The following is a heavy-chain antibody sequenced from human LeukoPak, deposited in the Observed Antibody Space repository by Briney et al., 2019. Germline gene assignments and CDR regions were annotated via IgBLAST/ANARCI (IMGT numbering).Heavy chain of an antibody. Sequence: GGSLRLSCAASGFTYSNYWMTWVRQAPGKGLEWVANIKQDGSVQYYVDSVKGRFTISRDNAKNSLYLQMNSLRAEDTAVYYCARDQTPFVWGQGTLVTVSS. CDR2: IKQDGSVQ. V-gene: IGHV3-7*01. J-gene: IGHJ4*02. CDR3: ARDQTPFV. CDR1: GFTYSNYW.